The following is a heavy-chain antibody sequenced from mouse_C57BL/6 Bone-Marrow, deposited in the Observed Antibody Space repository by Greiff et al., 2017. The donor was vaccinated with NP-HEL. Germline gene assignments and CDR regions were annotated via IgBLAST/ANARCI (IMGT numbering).Heavy chain of an antibody. Sequence: VQRVESGPGLVAPSQSLSITCTVSGFSLTSYGVDWVRQSPGKGLEWLGVIWGVGSTNYNSALKSRLSISKDNSKSQVFIKMNSLQTDDTAMYYCARGGRGAMDYWGQGTSVTVSS. CDR3: ARGGRGAMDY. J-gene: IGHJ4*01. CDR2: IWGVGST. V-gene: IGHV2-6*01. CDR1: GFSLTSYG.